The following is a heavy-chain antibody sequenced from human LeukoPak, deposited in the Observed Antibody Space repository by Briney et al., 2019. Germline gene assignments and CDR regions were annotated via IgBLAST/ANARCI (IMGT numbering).Heavy chain of an antibody. V-gene: IGHV4-30-2*01. CDR3: ARALPDCSTTSCYGDNWFDP. D-gene: IGHD2-2*01. Sequence: SQTLSLTCTVSGGSINSGGYYWSWIRQPPGKGLVWIGYIYHSGTTYCNPSLKSRVTISLDRSKNHFSLRLTSVTAADTAVYYCARALPDCSTTSCYGDNWFDPWGPGTLVTVSS. CDR1: GGSINSGGYY. J-gene: IGHJ5*02. CDR2: IYHSGTT.